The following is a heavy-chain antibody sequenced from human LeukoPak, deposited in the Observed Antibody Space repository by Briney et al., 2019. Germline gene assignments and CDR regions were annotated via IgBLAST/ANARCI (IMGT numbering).Heavy chain of an antibody. CDR2: IYYSGST. CDR1: GGSISSSSYY. V-gene: IGHV4-39*01. Sequence: SETLSLTCTVSGGSISSSSYYWGWIRQPPGKGLEWIGSIYYSGSTYYNPSLKSRVTISVDTSKNQFSLKLSSVTAADTAVYYCARGTDAVGLDYSGQGTLVTVSS. J-gene: IGHJ4*02. CDR3: ARGTDAVGLDY. D-gene: IGHD6-19*01.